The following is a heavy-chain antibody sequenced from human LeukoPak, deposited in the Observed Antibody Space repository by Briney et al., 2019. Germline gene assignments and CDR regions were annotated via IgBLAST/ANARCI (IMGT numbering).Heavy chain of an antibody. Sequence: PGRSLRLSCAASGFTLSSYGMHWVRQAPGKGLEWVAVIWYDGSNKYYADSVKGRFTISRDNSKNTLYLQMNSLRAEDTAVYYCARDTAGPTGGDWGQGALVTVSS. D-gene: IGHD7-27*01. CDR1: GFTLSSYG. J-gene: IGHJ4*02. CDR2: IWYDGSNK. CDR3: ARDTAGPTGGD. V-gene: IGHV3-33*01.